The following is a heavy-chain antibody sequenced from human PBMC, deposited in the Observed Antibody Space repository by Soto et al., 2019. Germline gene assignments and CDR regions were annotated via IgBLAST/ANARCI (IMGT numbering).Heavy chain of an antibody. V-gene: IGHV3-53*01. J-gene: IGHJ4*02. Sequence: GGSLRLSCAASGFTVRSNYMTWVRQAPGKGLEWVSVLYSNGSAYYADSVRGRFSISRNNSKNTLYLQMDRFRAEDTAIYYCPRGVVSISYWGQGTQVTVSS. CDR3: PRGVVSISY. D-gene: IGHD2-21*01. CDR1: GFTVRSNY. CDR2: LYSNGSA.